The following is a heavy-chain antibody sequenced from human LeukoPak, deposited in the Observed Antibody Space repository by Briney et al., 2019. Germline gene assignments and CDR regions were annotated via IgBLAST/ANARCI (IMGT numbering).Heavy chain of an antibody. CDR2: INWAGVTT. CDR1: GFTFYSYA. D-gene: IGHD4-11*01. J-gene: IGHJ4*02. Sequence: GSLRLSCAASGFTFYSYAMSWVRQASGKGLEWVSLINWAGVTTYSADSVKGRFTISRDNSKNSLYLQMNSLRTEDTALYYCAKDMGMTTITGGFDYWGQGTLVTVSS. V-gene: IGHV3-43*02. CDR3: AKDMGMTTITGGFDY.